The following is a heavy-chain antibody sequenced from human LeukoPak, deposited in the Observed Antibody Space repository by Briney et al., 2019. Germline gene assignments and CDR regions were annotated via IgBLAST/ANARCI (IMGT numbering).Heavy chain of an antibody. Sequence: ASVKVSCKASGYTFTSYGISWVRQAPGQGLEWMGWISAYNGNTNYAQKLQGRGTMTTDTSTSTAYMELRSLRSDDTAVYYCARRPKGSGSYYAGGLYYFDYWGQGTLVTVSS. V-gene: IGHV1-18*04. CDR3: ARRPKGSGSYYAGGLYYFDY. D-gene: IGHD3-10*01. J-gene: IGHJ4*02. CDR2: ISAYNGNT. CDR1: GYTFTSYG.